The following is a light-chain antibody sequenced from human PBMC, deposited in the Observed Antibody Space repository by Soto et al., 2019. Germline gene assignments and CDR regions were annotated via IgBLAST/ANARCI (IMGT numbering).Light chain of an antibody. Sequence: QSVLTQAASVSGSPGQSITISWTGTSSDLAIYNYVSWYQQQPGKAPKLMIYQVTNRPSGVSNRFSGSRSGNTASLTISGLQAEDEADYSCSSYTDSSTVFGTGTKVNVL. CDR2: QVT. CDR3: SSYTDSSTV. CDR1: SSDLAIYNY. J-gene: IGLJ1*01. V-gene: IGLV2-14*01.